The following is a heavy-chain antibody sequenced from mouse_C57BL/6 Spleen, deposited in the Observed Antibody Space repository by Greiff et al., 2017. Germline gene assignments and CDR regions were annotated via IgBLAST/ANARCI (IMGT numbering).Heavy chain of an antibody. V-gene: IGHV1-64*01. J-gene: IGHJ2*01. CDR1: GYTFTSYW. Sequence: QVQLKQPGAELVKPGASVKLSFKASGYTFTSYWMHWVKQRPGQGLEWIGMIHPNSGSTNYNEKFKSKATLTVDKSSSTAYMQLSSLTSEDSAVYYCARVRDLGENYWGQGTTLTVSS. CDR2: IHPNSGST. CDR3: ARVRDLGENY. D-gene: IGHD3-3*01.